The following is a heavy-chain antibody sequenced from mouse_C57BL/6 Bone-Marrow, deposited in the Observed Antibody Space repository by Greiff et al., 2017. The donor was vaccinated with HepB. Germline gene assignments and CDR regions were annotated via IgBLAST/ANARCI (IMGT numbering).Heavy chain of an antibody. CDR2: IYPGDGDT. CDR1: GYSFSSYW. V-gene: IGHV1-80*01. J-gene: IGHJ4*01. Sequence: QVQLQQPGAELVRPGASVKISCKASGYSFSSYWMNWVKQRPGKGLEWIGQIYPGDGDTNYNGKFKGKATLTADKSSSTAYMQLSSLTSEDSAVYFCARRVAEDAMDYWGQGTSVTVAS. CDR3: ARRVAEDAMDY. D-gene: IGHD1-1*01.